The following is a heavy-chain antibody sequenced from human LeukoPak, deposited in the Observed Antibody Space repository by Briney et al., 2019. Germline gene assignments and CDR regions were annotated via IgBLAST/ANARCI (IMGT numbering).Heavy chain of an antibody. CDR3: ARSGVADAFDI. J-gene: IGHJ3*02. V-gene: IGHV1-2*02. Sequence: ASVKVSCKASGGTFSSYAISWVRQAPGQGLEWMGWINPNSGGTNYAQRFQGRVTMTRDTSISTAYMELSRLRSDDTAVYYCARSGVADAFDIWGQGTMVTVSS. D-gene: IGHD3-10*01. CDR2: INPNSGGT. CDR1: GGTFSSYA.